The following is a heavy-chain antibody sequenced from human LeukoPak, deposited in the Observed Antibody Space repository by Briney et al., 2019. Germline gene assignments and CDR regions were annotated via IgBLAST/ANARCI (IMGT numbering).Heavy chain of an antibody. CDR2: ISYDGSNK. Sequence: GGSLRLSCAASGFTFSSYGMHWVRQAPGKGLEWVAVISYDGSNKYYADSVKGRFTISRDNSKNTLYLQMNSLRAEDTAVYYCAKRMRLAVAGPYSIDYWGQGTLVTVSS. V-gene: IGHV3-30*18. J-gene: IGHJ4*02. CDR3: AKRMRLAVAGPYSIDY. D-gene: IGHD6-19*01. CDR1: GFTFSSYG.